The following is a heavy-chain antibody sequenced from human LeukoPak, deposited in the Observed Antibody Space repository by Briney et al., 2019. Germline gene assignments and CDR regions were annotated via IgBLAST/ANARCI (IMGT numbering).Heavy chain of an antibody. CDR2: IYYSGST. CDR3: ARDSSQQLALYYYYGMDV. Sequence: SETLSLTCTVSGGSISSGDYYWSWIRQPLGKGLEWIGYIYYSGSTYYNPSLKSRVTISVDTSKNQFSLKLSSVTAADTAVYYCARDSSQQLALYYYYGMDVWGQGTTVTVSS. J-gene: IGHJ6*02. D-gene: IGHD6-13*01. CDR1: GGSISSGDYY. V-gene: IGHV4-30-4*01.